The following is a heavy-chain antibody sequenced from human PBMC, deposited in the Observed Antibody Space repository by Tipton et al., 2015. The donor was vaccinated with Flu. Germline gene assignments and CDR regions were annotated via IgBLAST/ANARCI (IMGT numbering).Heavy chain of an antibody. J-gene: IGHJ3*02. CDR2: IYTSGST. V-gene: IGHV4-61*02. CDR1: GGSISSGSYY. CDR3: ARGVIYYDSSGPITDAFDI. D-gene: IGHD3-22*01. Sequence: TLSLTCTVSGGSISSGSYYWSWIRQPAGKVLEWIGRIYTSGSTNYNPSLKSRVTISVDTSKNQFSLKLSSVTAADTAVYYCARGVIYYDSSGPITDAFDIWGQGTMVTVSS.